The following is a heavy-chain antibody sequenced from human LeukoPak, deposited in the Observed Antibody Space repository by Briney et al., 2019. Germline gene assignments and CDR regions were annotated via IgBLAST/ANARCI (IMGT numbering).Heavy chain of an antibody. V-gene: IGHV3-23*01. J-gene: IGHJ4*02. Sequence: GGSLRLSCAASGFTFSSYAMSWVRQAPGKGPEWVSAISGSGGSTYYADSVKGRFTISRDNSKNTLYLQMNSLRAEDTAVYYCAKQSTAHYYDSSGEDYWGQGTLVTVSS. CDR3: AKQSTAHYYDSSGEDY. CDR1: GFTFSSYA. D-gene: IGHD3-22*01. CDR2: ISGSGGST.